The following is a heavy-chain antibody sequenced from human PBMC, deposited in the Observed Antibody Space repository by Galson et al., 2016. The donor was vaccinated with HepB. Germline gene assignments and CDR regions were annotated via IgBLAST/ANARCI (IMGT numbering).Heavy chain of an antibody. CDR3: ARDLGHLIQTKKEWAKHCDY. D-gene: IGHD1-26*01. CDR1: GYTFTDYF. V-gene: IGHV1-2*02. J-gene: IGHJ4*02. CDR2: INPKSADT. Sequence: SVKVSCKASGYTFTDYFIHWVRQAPGQGLEWMGYINPKSADTRSAPSFQGRVTITRDTSISTVYMELSRLDSDDTAIYYCARDLGHLIQTKKEWAKHCDYWGQGTLVTVSS.